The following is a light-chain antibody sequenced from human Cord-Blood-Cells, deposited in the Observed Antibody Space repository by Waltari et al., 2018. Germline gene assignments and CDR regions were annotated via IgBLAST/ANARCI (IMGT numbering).Light chain of an antibody. V-gene: IGKV3-11*01. CDR3: QQRSNWPPLIT. CDR2: DAS. CDR1: QSVSSY. Sequence: EIVLTQSPATLSLSPGERATLPCRASQSVSSYLAWYQQKPGQAHRLLIYDASNRATGIPARFSGSGSGTGFTLTISSLEPEDFAVYYCQQRSNWPPLITFGQGTRLEIK. J-gene: IGKJ5*01.